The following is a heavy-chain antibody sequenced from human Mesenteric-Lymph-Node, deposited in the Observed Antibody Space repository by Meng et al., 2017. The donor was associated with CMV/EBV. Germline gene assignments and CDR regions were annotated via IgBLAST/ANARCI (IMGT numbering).Heavy chain of an antibody. CDR1: GYSFTSYW. D-gene: IGHD5-12*01. CDR3: AREGGIGGYTSYYYYGMDV. V-gene: IGHV5-51*01. Sequence: GESLKISCKGSGYSFTSYWIGWVRQMPGKGLEWMGIIYPGDSDTRYSPSFQGQVTISADKSISTAYLQWSSLRAEDTAVYYCAREGGIGGYTSYYYYGMDVWGQGTTVTVSS. J-gene: IGHJ6*02. CDR2: IYPGDSDT.